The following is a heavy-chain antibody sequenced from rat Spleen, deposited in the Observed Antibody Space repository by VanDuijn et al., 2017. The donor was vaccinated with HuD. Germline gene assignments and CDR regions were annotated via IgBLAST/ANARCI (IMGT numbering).Heavy chain of an antibody. CDR1: GFTFSSFP. V-gene: IGHV5-31*01. CDR3: TRNWDY. J-gene: IGHJ2*01. Sequence: EVQLVESGEGLVQPGRSLKLSCAASGFTFSSFPMAWIRQAPGKGLDWVASISNAGGSTYYPDSVKGRFTISRDIAENTLYLQMNSVRSEDTATYYCTRNWDYWGQGVMVTVSS. CDR2: ISNAGGST. D-gene: IGHD3-6*01.